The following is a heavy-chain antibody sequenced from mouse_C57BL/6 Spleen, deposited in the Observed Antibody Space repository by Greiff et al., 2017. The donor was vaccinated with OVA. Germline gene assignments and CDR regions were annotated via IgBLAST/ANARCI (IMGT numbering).Heavy chain of an antibody. CDR1: GFNIKNTY. J-gene: IGHJ4*01. D-gene: IGHD2-5*01. CDR3: ARGYYSNYYAMDY. Sequence: EVQRVESVAELVRPGASVKLSCTASGFNIKNTYMHWVKQRPEQGLEWIGRIDPANGNTKYAPKFQGKATITADTSSNTAYLQLSSLTSEDTAIYYCARGYYSNYYAMDYWGQGTSVTVSS. CDR2: IDPANGNT. V-gene: IGHV14-3*01.